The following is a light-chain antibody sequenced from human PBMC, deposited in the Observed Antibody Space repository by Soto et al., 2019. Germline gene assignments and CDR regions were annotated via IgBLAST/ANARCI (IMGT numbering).Light chain of an antibody. V-gene: IGKV3-15*01. CDR3: QQYNNWPPFT. CDR2: GAS. CDR1: QGVGSD. Sequence: ELVMTQSPVTLSASPGERVTLSCRASQGVGSDVAWYQQKPGQAPGLLIYGASIREVGVPARFSGSGSGTEFTLTISSLQSEDFAVYYCQQYNNWPPFTYGPGTKVDIK. J-gene: IGKJ3*01.